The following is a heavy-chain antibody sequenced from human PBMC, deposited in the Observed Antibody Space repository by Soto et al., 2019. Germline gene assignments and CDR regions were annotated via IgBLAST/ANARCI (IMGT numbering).Heavy chain of an antibody. Sequence: EVQLVESGGGLVKPGGSLTLSCEASGFTFSISTMIWVRQAPGKRLEWVSSISSGTTYFYYADSVKGRFSISRDNAKHSLFLQMNSLRVEDTAVYYCARGDGTGLHSSGWSPRFWGQGTLVTVSS. CDR3: ARGDGTGLHSSGWSPRF. CDR2: ISSGTTYF. J-gene: IGHJ4*02. CDR1: GFTFSIST. V-gene: IGHV3-21*01. D-gene: IGHD6-13*01.